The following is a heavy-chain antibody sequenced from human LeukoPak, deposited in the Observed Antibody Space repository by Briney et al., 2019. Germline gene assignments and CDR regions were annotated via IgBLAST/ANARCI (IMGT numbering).Heavy chain of an antibody. D-gene: IGHD5-18*01. CDR1: GYSFTSYW. Sequence: GESLKISCKASGYSFTSYWIGWVRQMPGKGLEWMGIIDPSDSETRYTPSFQGQVTISADKSLSTAYLQWNSLKASDTAMYYCARQTAMGRSGDYWGQGTLVTVSS. CDR2: IDPSDSET. V-gene: IGHV5-51*01. CDR3: ARQTAMGRSGDY. J-gene: IGHJ4*02.